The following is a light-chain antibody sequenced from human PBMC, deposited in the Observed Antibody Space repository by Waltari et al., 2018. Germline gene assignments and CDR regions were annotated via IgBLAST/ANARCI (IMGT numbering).Light chain of an antibody. CDR3: QNHERLPAT. CDR2: AAS. Sequence: VLTQSPGTLSLSPGETATLSCRASQSISKYLVWYQQRPGHAPRLLIYAASTRATGVPDRFSGSGYGTDFTLTISRLETEDFAVYYCQNHERLPATFGQGTKVEIK. V-gene: IGKV3-20*01. CDR1: QSISKY. J-gene: IGKJ1*01.